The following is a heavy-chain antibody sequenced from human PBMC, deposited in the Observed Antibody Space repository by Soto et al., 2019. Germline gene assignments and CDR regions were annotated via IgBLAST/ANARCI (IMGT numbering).Heavy chain of an antibody. CDR3: AREGNLGRWIQPLDS. CDR1: GGSISSYY. Sequence: PSETLSLTCTVSGGSISSYYWSWIRRPPGKGLEWIGNIHYNGNTKYSPSLKSRVTMSVDTSKNHFSLKLISVTTADTAVYFCAREGNLGRWIQPLDSWGQGTQVTVSS. J-gene: IGHJ4*02. D-gene: IGHD2-2*03. CDR2: IHYNGNT. V-gene: IGHV4-59*01.